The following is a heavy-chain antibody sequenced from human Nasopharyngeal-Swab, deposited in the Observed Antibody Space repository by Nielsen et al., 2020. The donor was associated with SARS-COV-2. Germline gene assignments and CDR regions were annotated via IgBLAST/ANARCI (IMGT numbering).Heavy chain of an antibody. V-gene: IGHV1-69*02. J-gene: IGHJ5*02. CDR2: IIPILGIA. D-gene: IGHD6-19*01. Sequence: WVRQAPAQGLEWMGRIIPILGIANYAQKFQGRVTITADKSTSTAYMELSSLRSEDTAVYYCARRKMAVAGTWWFDPWGQGTLVTVSS. CDR3: ARRKMAVAGTWWFDP.